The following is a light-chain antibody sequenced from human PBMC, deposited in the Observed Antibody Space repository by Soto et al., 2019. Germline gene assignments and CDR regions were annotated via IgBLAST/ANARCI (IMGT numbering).Light chain of an antibody. CDR1: RSVSSS. CDR3: QQYNDWLQT. V-gene: IGKV3-15*01. CDR2: GAY. Sequence: IVMTQSPGTLSVSPGERATLSCRASRSVSSSLAWYQQKPGQAPRLLIYGAYTRATGIPARFSGSGSGSEFTLTISSLQSEDFAVYYCQQYNDWLQTFGQGTKVDIK. J-gene: IGKJ1*01.